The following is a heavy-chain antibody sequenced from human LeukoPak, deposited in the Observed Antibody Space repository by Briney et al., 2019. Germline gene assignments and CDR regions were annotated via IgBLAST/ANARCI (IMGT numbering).Heavy chain of an antibody. J-gene: IGHJ5*02. CDR3: ARGGYSGYDFWFDP. D-gene: IGHD5-12*01. CDR1: GDSISSGGSS. V-gene: IGHV4-30-2*06. CDR2: IYHSGST. Sequence: SETLSLTCAVSGDSISSGGSSWNWIRQSAGKGLEWIGYIYHSGSTYYNPSLRSRLTISDDRSKNQFSLKLNSVTAADTAIYYCARGGYSGYDFWFDPWGQGTLVTVSS.